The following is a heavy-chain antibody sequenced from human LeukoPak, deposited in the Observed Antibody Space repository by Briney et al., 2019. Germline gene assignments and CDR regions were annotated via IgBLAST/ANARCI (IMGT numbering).Heavy chain of an antibody. CDR2: ISSSSSYI. Sequence: GGSLRLSCAASGFTFSSYSMNWVRQAPGKGLEWVSSISSSSSYIYYADSVKGRFTISRDNAKNSLYLQMNSLRAEDTAVYYCARLDCSSTSCAEDYWGQGTLVTVSS. J-gene: IGHJ4*02. D-gene: IGHD2-2*01. CDR3: ARLDCSSTSCAEDY. V-gene: IGHV3-21*01. CDR1: GFTFSSYS.